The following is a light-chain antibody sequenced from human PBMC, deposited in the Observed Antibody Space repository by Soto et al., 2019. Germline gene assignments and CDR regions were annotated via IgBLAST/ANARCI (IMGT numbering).Light chain of an antibody. CDR1: QRVSSN. CDR2: GAS. Sequence: EIVMTQSPATLSVSPGERATLSCRASQRVSSNLAWYRQKPGQAPRLLIYGASTRATGIPARFSGSGSGTDFILTINRLEPEDFAVYFCQQYGDMWTFGQGTKVDI. V-gene: IGKV3-15*01. CDR3: QQYGDMWT. J-gene: IGKJ1*01.